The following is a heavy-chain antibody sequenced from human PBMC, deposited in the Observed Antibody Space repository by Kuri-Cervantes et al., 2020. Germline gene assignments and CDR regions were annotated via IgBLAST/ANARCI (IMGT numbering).Heavy chain of an antibody. CDR2: ISYDGSNK. CDR1: GFTFSNYG. Sequence: GGSLRLSCAASGFTFSNYGMHWVRQAPGKGLEWVAVISYDGSNKYYADSVKGRFTISRDNSKNTLYLQMNSLRAEDTAVYYCAKDCLDYYGSGSSDGMDVWGQGTTVTVSS. V-gene: IGHV3-30*18. CDR3: AKDCLDYYGSGSSDGMDV. D-gene: IGHD3-10*01. J-gene: IGHJ6*02.